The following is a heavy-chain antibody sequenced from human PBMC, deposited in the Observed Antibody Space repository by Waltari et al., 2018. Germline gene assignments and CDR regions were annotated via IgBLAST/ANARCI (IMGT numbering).Heavy chain of an antibody. CDR2: ISGSGGRT. V-gene: IGHV3-23*01. CDR3: AKAPAVVVGRDY. J-gene: IGHJ4*02. Sequence: EVQLLESGGGLVQPGGSLRLSCAASGFTFSSYAMSWVRQAPGKGLEWVSAISGSGGRTYHADSVKGRFTISRDNSKNTLYLQMNSLRAEDTAVYYCAKAPAVVVGRDYWGQGTLVTVSS. D-gene: IGHD3-22*01. CDR1: GFTFSSYA.